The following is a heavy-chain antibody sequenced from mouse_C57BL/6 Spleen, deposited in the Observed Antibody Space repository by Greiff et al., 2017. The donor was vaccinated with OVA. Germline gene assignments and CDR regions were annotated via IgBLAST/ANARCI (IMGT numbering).Heavy chain of an antibody. CDR3: ARSSFAY. CDR2: IYPGDGDN. J-gene: IGHJ3*01. V-gene: IGHV1-82*01. Sequence: QVQLQQSGPELVKPGASVKISCKASGYAFSSSWMNWVKQRPGTGLEWIGRIYPGDGDNNYNGKFTGKATLTADKSYSTAYMQLSSLTSEDAAVYFCARSSFAYWGQGTLVTVSA. CDR1: GYAFSSSW.